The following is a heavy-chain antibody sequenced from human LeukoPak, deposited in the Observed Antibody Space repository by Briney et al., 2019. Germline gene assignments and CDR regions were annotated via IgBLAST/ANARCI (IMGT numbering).Heavy chain of an antibody. V-gene: IGHV4-30-4*01. CDR2: IYYSGST. Sequence: TPSQTLSLTCTVSGGSISSGDYYWSWLRQPPGKGLEWIGYIYYSGSTNYNPSLKSRVTISVDTSKNQFSLKLSSVTAADTAVYYCARVGMGSGWHYFDYWGQGTLVTVSS. D-gene: IGHD6-19*01. CDR3: ARVGMGSGWHYFDY. CDR1: GGSISSGDYY. J-gene: IGHJ4*02.